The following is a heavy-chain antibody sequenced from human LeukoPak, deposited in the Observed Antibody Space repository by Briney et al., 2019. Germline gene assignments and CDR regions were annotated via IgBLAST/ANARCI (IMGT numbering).Heavy chain of an antibody. CDR3: ARDRDDAFDI. CDR1: GFTFSSYW. J-gene: IGHJ3*02. Sequence: QPGGSLRLSCAASGFTFSSYWMHWVRQAPGKGPVWVSRINSDGSSTSYADSVKGRFTISRDNAKNTLYLQMNSLRAEDTAVYYCARDRDDAFDIWGQGTMVTVSS. CDR2: INSDGSST. V-gene: IGHV3-74*01.